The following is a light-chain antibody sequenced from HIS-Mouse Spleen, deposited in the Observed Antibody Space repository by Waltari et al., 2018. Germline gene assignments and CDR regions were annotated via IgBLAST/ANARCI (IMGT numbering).Light chain of an antibody. J-gene: IGLJ2*01. CDR1: ALPKQY. CDR2: EDS. CDR3: YSTDSSGNHRV. Sequence: SYELTQPPSVSVSPGQTARNTCSGDALPKQYAYWYQQKAGHAPVLVSYEDSKRPSGIPEGFSGSSSGTMATLTISGAQVEDEADYYCYSTDSSGNHRVFGGGTKLTVL. V-gene: IGLV3-10*01.